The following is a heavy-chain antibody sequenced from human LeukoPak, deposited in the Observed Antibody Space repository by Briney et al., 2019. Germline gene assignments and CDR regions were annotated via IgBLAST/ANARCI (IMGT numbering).Heavy chain of an antibody. CDR2: IYTSGST. Sequence: ASETLSLTCTVSGGSISSYYWGWIRQPPGKGLEWIGYIYTSGSTNYNPSLKSRVTISVDTSKNQFSLKLSSVTAADTAVYYCARHVNDFWSGYFIPSEQRVAFDIWGQGTMVTVSS. D-gene: IGHD3-3*01. J-gene: IGHJ3*02. CDR1: GGSISSYY. V-gene: IGHV4-4*09. CDR3: ARHVNDFWSGYFIPSEQRVAFDI.